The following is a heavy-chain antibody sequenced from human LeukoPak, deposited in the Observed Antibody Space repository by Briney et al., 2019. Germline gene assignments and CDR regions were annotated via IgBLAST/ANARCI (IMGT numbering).Heavy chain of an antibody. CDR3: ARDSGDILTGYGFDI. D-gene: IGHD3-9*01. V-gene: IGHV4-34*01. J-gene: IGHJ3*02. CDR2: IYYTGST. CDR1: GGPFRGFF. Sequence: SETLSLTCAVYGGPFRGFFWSWIRQAPGKGLEWIGSIYYTGSTYYSPSLKSRVTISVDTSKNQFSLKLRSVTAADTAVYYCARDSGDILTGYGFDIWGQGTMVSVSS.